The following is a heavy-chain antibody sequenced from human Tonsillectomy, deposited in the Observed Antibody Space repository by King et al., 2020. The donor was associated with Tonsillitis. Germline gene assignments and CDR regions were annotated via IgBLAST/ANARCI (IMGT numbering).Heavy chain of an antibody. Sequence: QLQESGPGLVKPSETLSLTCTVSGCSISSSSYYWGWIRQPPGKGLEWIGSIYYSGSTYYNPSLKSRVTISVDTSKNQFSLKLSSVTAADTAVYYCARGLVLRFLEWLLYPQAFDIWGQGTMVTVSS. D-gene: IGHD3-3*01. CDR3: ARGLVLRFLEWLLYPQAFDI. J-gene: IGHJ3*02. V-gene: IGHV4-39*07. CDR2: IYYSGST. CDR1: GCSISSSSYY.